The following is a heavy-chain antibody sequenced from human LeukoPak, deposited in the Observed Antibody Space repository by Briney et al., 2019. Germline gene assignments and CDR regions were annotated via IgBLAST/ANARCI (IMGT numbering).Heavy chain of an antibody. CDR3: ARGSGSYAGAADY. D-gene: IGHD6-19*01. CDR2: MNHRGNS. J-gene: IGHJ4*02. V-gene: IGHV4-34*01. CDR1: GMSFTGYY. Sequence: PSETLSLTCAVHGMSFTGYYWSWIRQPPGKGLDWIGEMNHRGNSYFNPSFKSRVTISLDTSRKQFSLNLTSVTAADTAFYFCARGSGSYAGAADYWGQGTLVTVSS.